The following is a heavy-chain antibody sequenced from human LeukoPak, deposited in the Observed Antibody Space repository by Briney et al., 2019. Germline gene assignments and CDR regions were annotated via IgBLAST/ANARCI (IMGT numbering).Heavy chain of an antibody. Sequence: GGSLRLSCAASGFTFSNYEMNWVRQAPGKGLDWVAYISRGGRTVDYADSVKGRFTISRDNSKNTLYLQMNSLRAEDTAVYYCARSLAAPNAYYYYYYMDVWGKGTTVTISS. V-gene: IGHV3-48*03. J-gene: IGHJ6*03. CDR3: ARSLAAPNAYYYYYYMDV. D-gene: IGHD6-13*01. CDR2: ISRGGRTV. CDR1: GFTFSNYE.